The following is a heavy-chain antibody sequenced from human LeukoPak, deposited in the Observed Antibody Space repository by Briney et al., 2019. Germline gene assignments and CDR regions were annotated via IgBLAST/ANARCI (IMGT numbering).Heavy chain of an antibody. D-gene: IGHD5-24*01. V-gene: IGHV3-7*05. CDR1: GFTFSNYW. CDR2: IKQDGSEK. CDR3: ARASDPWLQLT. Sequence: GGSLRLSCAASGFTFSNYWMIWVRQAPGKGLEWVGNIKQDGSEKRYADSVRGRFSISRDNAQTSLYLQMNSLRAEDTAVYYCARASDPWLQLTWGQGTLVTVST. J-gene: IGHJ5*02.